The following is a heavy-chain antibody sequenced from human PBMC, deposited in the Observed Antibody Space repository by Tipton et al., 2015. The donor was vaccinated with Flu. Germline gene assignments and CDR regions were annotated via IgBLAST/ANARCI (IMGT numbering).Heavy chain of an antibody. CDR2: IYPGDSDT. CDR1: GYSFTNYW. V-gene: IGHV5-51*01. D-gene: IGHD6-13*01. CDR3: AITNTDSSSWYPGAFDI. J-gene: IGHJ3*02. Sequence: QSGPEVKKPGESLKISCKGSGYSFTNYWIGWVRQMPGKGLEWMGIIYPGDSDTRYSPSFQGQVTISADKSISTAYLQWSSLKASDTAMYYCAITNTDSSSWYPGAFDIWGQGTMVTVSS.